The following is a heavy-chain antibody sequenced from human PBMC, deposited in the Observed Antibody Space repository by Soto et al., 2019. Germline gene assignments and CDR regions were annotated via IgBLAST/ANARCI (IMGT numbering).Heavy chain of an antibody. CDR3: ARDYCSGGSCYSGSDY. V-gene: IGHV3-23*01. CDR1: GFTFSSYA. J-gene: IGHJ4*02. D-gene: IGHD2-15*01. CDR2: ISGSGGST. Sequence: PGGSLRLSCAASGFTFSSYAMSWVRQAPGKGLEWVSAISGSGGSTYYADSVKGRLTISRDNSKNTLYLQMNSLRAEDTAVYYCARDYCSGGSCYSGSDYWGQGTLLTVSS.